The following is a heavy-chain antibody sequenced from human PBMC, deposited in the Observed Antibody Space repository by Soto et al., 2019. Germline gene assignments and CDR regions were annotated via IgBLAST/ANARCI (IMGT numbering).Heavy chain of an antibody. D-gene: IGHD2-15*01. CDR1: GYTFTSYD. Sequence: ASVKVSCKASGYTFTSYDINWVRQATGQGLEWMGWMNPNSGNTGYAQKFQGRVTMTRNTSISTAYMELSSLRSEDTAVYYCAKGCHSGGSCYYYGMDVWGQGTTVTVSS. CDR3: AKGCHSGGSCYYYGMDV. J-gene: IGHJ6*02. CDR2: MNPNSGNT. V-gene: IGHV1-8*01.